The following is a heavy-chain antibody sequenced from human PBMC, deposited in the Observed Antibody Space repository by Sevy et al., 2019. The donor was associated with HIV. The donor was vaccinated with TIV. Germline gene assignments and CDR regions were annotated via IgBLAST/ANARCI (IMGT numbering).Heavy chain of an antibody. Sequence: GGSLRLSCAASGFSFSSHGMHWVRQAPGKGLEWQSVISYDGNKKYYADSVKGRFTITRDNSKNTLYLQMNSLRPEDTAVYYCARDGGWYNYAPSDYWGQGTLVTVSS. CDR3: ARDGGWYNYAPSDY. D-gene: IGHD1-1*01. CDR1: GFSFSSHG. V-gene: IGHV3-30*03. J-gene: IGHJ4*02. CDR2: ISYDGNKK.